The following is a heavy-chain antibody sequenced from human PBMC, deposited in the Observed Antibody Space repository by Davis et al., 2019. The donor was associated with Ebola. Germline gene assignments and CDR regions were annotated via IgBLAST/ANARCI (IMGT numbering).Heavy chain of an antibody. CDR1: GFRVSGPY. J-gene: IGHJ4*02. D-gene: IGHD3-3*01. CDR3: ARASRFLEWLINY. Sequence: GGSLRLSCAASGFRVSGPYMSWVRQAPGKGLEWVSVIYTGGRTYYTDSVKGRFTISRDNSKNTIYLQMNSLRAEDTAVYYCARASRFLEWLINYWGQGTLVTVSS. CDR2: IYTGGRT. V-gene: IGHV3-66*01.